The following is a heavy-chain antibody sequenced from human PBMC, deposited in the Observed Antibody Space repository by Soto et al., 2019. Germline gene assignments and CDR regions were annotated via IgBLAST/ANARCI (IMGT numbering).Heavy chain of an antibody. Sequence: QVQLQESGPGLVKPSQTLSLTCTVSGGSISSGGYYWSWIRQHPGKGLDWIGYIYYSGSTDYNPSLKSRVTISVDPSKNHFSLKLSSVTAAETAVYYCARKYSGYESDAFDIWGQGTMITVSS. D-gene: IGHD5-12*01. V-gene: IGHV4-31*03. CDR1: GGSISSGGYY. J-gene: IGHJ3*02. CDR3: ARKYSGYESDAFDI. CDR2: IYYSGST.